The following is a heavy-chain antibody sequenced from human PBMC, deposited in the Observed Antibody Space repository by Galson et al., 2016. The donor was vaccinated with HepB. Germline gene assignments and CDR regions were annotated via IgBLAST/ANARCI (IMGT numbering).Heavy chain of an antibody. CDR2: IGTAGDP. D-gene: IGHD2-15*01. J-gene: IGHJ6*04. CDR3: ARGKFDCSGGTCHYYGMDV. CDR1: GLTFSRCD. Sequence: SLRLSCAASGLTFSRCDMHWVRQAPGKGLEWVPAIGTAGDPYYPGSVRGRLTISRENSKNSLYLQMTSLTAGAMAVYYGARGKFDCSGGTCHYYGMDVWGTGTTVTVSS. V-gene: IGHV3-13*05.